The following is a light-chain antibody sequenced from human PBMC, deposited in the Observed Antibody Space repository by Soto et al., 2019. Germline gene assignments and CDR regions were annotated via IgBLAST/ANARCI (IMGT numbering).Light chain of an antibody. Sequence: QSVLTQPPSVSAAPGQKVIISCSGSSSNIGSNYVSWYQQLPGTAPKLLIYDKNERPSGISSRFSGSKSGNTASLTISGLQTEDEADYYCSSYTSSSTLFGTGTKLTVL. J-gene: IGLJ1*01. CDR1: SSNIGSNY. CDR3: SSYTSSSTL. CDR2: DKN. V-gene: IGLV1-51*01.